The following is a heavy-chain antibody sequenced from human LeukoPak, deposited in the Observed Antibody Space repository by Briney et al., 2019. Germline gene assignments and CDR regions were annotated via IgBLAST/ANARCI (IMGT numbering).Heavy chain of an antibody. V-gene: IGHV3-23*01. CDR2: ISGSGGST. D-gene: IGHD2-15*01. CDR1: GFTFGTYW. CDR3: AKDLRYCSGGSCYSGFDY. Sequence: GGSLRLSCEASGFTFGTYWMTWVRQAPGKGLEWVSAISGSGGSTYYADSVKGRFTISRDNSKNTLYLQMNSLRAEDTAVYYCAKDLRYCSGGSCYSGFDYWGQGTLVTVSS. J-gene: IGHJ4*02.